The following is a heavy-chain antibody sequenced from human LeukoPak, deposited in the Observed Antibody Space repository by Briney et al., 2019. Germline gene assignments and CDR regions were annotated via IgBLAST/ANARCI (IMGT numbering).Heavy chain of an antibody. Sequence: SETLSLTCTVPGGSISSYNWSWIRQPPGKGLEWIVYIYYSGSTNYNPSLESRVHISVDTSKNHFSLELSSVTAADTAVYYCARAIDSLTGGIDYWGQGTLVSVSS. D-gene: IGHD3-9*01. J-gene: IGHJ4*02. CDR3: ARAIDSLTGGIDY. CDR1: GGSISSYN. CDR2: IYYSGST. V-gene: IGHV4-59*01.